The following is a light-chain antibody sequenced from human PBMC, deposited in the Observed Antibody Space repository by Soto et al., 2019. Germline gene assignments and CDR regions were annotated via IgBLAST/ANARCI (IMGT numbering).Light chain of an antibody. CDR1: QSVDSTF. CDR2: GAS. V-gene: IGKV3-20*01. CDR3: QQYMSSVT. J-gene: IGKJ1*01. Sequence: EIVLTQSPGSLSLSPGERATLSCRASQSVDSTFFAWYQKKPGQDPRLLIYGASKRATGVPDRFSGSGSGKDFTLNISRLEPADFAVYYCQQYMSSVTFGQGTKVDI.